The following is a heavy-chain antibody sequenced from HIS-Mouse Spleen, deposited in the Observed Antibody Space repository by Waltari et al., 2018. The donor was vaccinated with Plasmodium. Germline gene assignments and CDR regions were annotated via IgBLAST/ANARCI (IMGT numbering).Heavy chain of an antibody. CDR3: ARVTSSGVYWYFDL. Sequence: QVQLQQWGAGLLKPSETLSLTCAVYGGSFSGYYWSWIRQPPGTGLEWIGETNHSGSTNYNPALRSRVTIAVDTSKNQFSLRLSSVTAADTAVYYCARVTSSGVYWYFDLWGRGTLVTVSS. J-gene: IGHJ2*01. CDR1: GGSFSGYY. V-gene: IGHV4-34*01. CDR2: TNHSGST. D-gene: IGHD3-3*01.